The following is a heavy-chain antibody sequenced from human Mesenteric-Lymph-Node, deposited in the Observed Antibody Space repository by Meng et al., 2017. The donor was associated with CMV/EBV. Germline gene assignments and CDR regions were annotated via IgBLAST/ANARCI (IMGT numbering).Heavy chain of an antibody. J-gene: IGHJ6*02. CDR1: GYTFTGYY. CDR3: ARESQYYGSGSYYTYYYYGMDV. CDR2: INPNSGGT. D-gene: IGHD3-10*01. V-gene: IGHV1-2*02. Sequence: ASVKVSCKASGYTFTGYYMHWVRQAPGQGLEWMGWINPNSGGTNYAQKFQGRVTMTTDTSTSTAYMELRSLRSDDTAVYYCARESQYYGSGSYYTYYYYGMDVWGQGTTVTVSS.